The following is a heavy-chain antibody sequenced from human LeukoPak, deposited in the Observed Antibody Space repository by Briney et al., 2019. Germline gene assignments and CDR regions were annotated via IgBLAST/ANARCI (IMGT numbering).Heavy chain of an antibody. J-gene: IGHJ4*02. V-gene: IGHV3-48*03. D-gene: IGHD6-19*01. CDR3: ALLAVASYFDY. Sequence: GGSLRLSCAVSRFPFSVYEMNWVRQAPGKGLEWVSNIASSGTTKYYADSVKGRFSISRDNAKSSLYLQMNSLRVEDTAVYYCALLAVASYFDYWGQGALVTVS. CDR1: RFPFSVYE. CDR2: IASSGTTK.